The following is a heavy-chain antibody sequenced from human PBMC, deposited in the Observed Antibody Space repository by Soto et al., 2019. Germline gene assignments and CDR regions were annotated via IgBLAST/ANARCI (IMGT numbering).Heavy chain of an antibody. Sequence: EVQLVESGGGIVQPGGSMRLSCVVSGFTLTNYWIHWVRQAPGKGLVWVSRINGDGTTTNYADSLKGRFTISRDNARSTVFLQMNSLGADDTAVYYCARGQSGSYSFDYWGQGTLVNVSS. D-gene: IGHD3-10*01. CDR2: INGDGTTT. J-gene: IGHJ4*02. V-gene: IGHV3-74*01. CDR3: ARGQSGSYSFDY. CDR1: GFTLTNYW.